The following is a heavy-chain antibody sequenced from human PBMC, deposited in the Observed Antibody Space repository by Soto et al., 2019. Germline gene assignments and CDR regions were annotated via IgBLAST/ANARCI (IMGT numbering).Heavy chain of an antibody. D-gene: IGHD3-3*01. V-gene: IGHV3-11*01. CDR2: ISSSGSTI. CDR1: GFTFSDYY. Sequence: GGSLRLSCAASGFTFSDYYMSWIRQAPGKGLEWVSYISSSGSTIYYADSVKGRFTISRDNAKNSLYLQMNSLRAEDTAVYYCARWGMEGFLEWLSSYYYYYYMDVWGKGTTVTVSS. J-gene: IGHJ6*03. CDR3: ARWGMEGFLEWLSSYYYYYYMDV.